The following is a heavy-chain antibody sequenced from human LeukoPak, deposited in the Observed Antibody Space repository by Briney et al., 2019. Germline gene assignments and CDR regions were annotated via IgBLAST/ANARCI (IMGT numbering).Heavy chain of an antibody. Sequence: KTSETLSLTCAVYGGSFSGYYWSWIRQPPGKGLEWIGEINHSGSTYYNPSLKSRVTVSVDTSKNQFSLKLSSVTAADTAVYYCARAVDYYDSSVYFDYWGQGTLVTVSS. D-gene: IGHD3-22*01. CDR1: GGSFSGYY. J-gene: IGHJ4*02. V-gene: IGHV4-34*01. CDR3: ARAVDYYDSSVYFDY. CDR2: INHSGST.